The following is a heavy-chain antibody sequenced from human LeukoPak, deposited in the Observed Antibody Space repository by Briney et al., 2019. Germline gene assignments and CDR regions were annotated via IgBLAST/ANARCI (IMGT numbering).Heavy chain of an antibody. CDR2: ISHDGII. Sequence: GGSLKLSCETAGFTFSSYVMHWVRRTPGKGLVWVSRISHDGIISYADSVKGRFTISRDNAKNTLILQMNSLRVEDTAVYYCARDWVYKIDYWGRGTLVTVSS. CDR1: GFTFSSYV. CDR3: ARDWVYKIDY. J-gene: IGHJ4*02. V-gene: IGHV3-74*01. D-gene: IGHD5-24*01.